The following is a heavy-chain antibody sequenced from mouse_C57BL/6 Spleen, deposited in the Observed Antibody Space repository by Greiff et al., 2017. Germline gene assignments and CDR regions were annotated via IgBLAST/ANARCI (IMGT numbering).Heavy chain of an antibody. CDR2: IYPRDGST. V-gene: IGHV1-78*01. CDR1: GFTFTDPT. D-gene: IGHD5-1*01. J-gene: IGHJ3*01. CDR3: ARSDEYLAWCAY. Sequence: VQLQQSDAELVKPGASVKISCKVSGFTFTDPTIHWMKQRPEQGLEWIGYIYPRDGSTKYNEKFKGKATLTADKSSSTAYMQLHSLTSEDSAVYIWARSDEYLAWCAYWGQGTLVTVSA.